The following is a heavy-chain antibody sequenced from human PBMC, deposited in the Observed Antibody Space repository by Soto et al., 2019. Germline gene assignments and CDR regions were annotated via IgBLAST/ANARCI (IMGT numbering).Heavy chain of an antibody. CDR1: GFTFSSHA. V-gene: IGHV3-23*01. J-gene: IGHJ4*02. CDR3: AKDMRGYSYGSDGY. CDR2: ISGSGGST. D-gene: IGHD5-18*01. Sequence: GALRLSCAASGFTFSSHAMSWVRQAPGKGLEWVSAISGSGGSTYYADSVKGRFTISRDNSKNTLYLQMNSLRAEDTAVYYCAKDMRGYSYGSDGYWGQGTLVTVSS.